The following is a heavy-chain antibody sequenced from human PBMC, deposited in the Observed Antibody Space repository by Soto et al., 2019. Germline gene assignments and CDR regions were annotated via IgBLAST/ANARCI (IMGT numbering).Heavy chain of an antibody. CDR3: ARERVAVAGITCVMDV. V-gene: IGHV4-4*02. D-gene: IGHD6-19*01. Sequence: SETLSLTCAVSSGSISSSNWWSWVRHPPGKGLEWIGEIYHSGSTNYNPSLKSRVTISVDKSKNQFSLKLSSVTAADTAVYYCARERVAVAGITCVMDVWGQRTTVTVSS. J-gene: IGHJ6*02. CDR2: IYHSGST. CDR1: SGSISSSNW.